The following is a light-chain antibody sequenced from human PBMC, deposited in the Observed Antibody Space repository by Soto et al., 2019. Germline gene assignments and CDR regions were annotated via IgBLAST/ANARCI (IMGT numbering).Light chain of an antibody. CDR3: GTWDESLGAGV. V-gene: IGLV1-51*01. CDR2: DDS. J-gene: IGLJ2*01. Sequence: QSVLTQPASLSAPPGEKVTISCSGRGSNIGRNYVSWYRQFPGTAPQLLIYDDSKRHSGVPDRLSGSRYGTSASLAIAGLQPGDEAVYYCGTWDESLGAGVFGGGTKLTGL. CDR1: GSNIGRNY.